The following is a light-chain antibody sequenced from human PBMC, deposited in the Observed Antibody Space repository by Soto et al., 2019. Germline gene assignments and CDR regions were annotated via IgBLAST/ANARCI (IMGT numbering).Light chain of an antibody. CDR3: QQANSFPLP. V-gene: IGKV1-12*01. CDR1: QDISNW. Sequence: DIQMTQSPSSVSASVGDRVTITCRASQDISNWLAWYQQKPGKAPNLLIYAASSLQSGVPSRFSGSGSGTDFTLTINSLQPEDFATYYCQQANSFPLPFGGGTKVEIK. J-gene: IGKJ4*01. CDR2: AAS.